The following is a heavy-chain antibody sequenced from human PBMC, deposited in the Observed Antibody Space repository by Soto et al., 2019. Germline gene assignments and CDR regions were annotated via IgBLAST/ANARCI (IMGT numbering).Heavy chain of an antibody. D-gene: IGHD1-1*01. CDR1: GFTFWTYG. CDR3: VKYVDDTGWSVPFDP. V-gene: IGHV3-30*18. Sequence: QVQLVESGGGVVQPGRSLRLSCVASGFTFWTYGMHWVRQAPGKGLEWVAVISNNGREKYFADSVKGRFAISRDNSKNTLFLEMNSLRDEDTAVYYCVKYVDDTGWSVPFDPWGQGTLVIVSS. CDR2: ISNNGREK. J-gene: IGHJ5*02.